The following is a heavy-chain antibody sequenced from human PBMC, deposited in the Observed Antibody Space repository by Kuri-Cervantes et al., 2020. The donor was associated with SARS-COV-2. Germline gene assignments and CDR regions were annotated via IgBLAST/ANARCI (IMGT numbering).Heavy chain of an antibody. CDR2: ISSSSSYI. D-gene: IGHD2-2*01. CDR1: GFTFSSYS. V-gene: IGHV3-21*01. CDR3: ARDLKGDIVVVPAARSVVGAFDI. Sequence: ETLSLTCAASGFTFSSYSMNWVRQAPGKGLEWVSSISSSSSYIYYADSVKGRFIISRDNAKNSLYLQMNSLRAEDTAVYYCARDLKGDIVVVPAARSVVGAFDIWGQGTMVTVSS. J-gene: IGHJ3*02.